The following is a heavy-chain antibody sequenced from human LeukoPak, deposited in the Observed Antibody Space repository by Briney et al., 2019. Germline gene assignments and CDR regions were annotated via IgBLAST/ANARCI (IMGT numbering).Heavy chain of an antibody. CDR3: AREGVGATGGNWFDP. J-gene: IGHJ5*02. Sequence: GRSLRLSCAASGFTFSSYGMHWVRQAPGKGLEWVAVIWYDGSNKYYADSVKGRFTISRDNSKNTLYLQMNSLRAEDTAVYYCAREGVGATGGNWFDPWGQGTLVTVSS. CDR2: IWYDGSNK. V-gene: IGHV3-33*01. CDR1: GFTFSSYG. D-gene: IGHD1-26*01.